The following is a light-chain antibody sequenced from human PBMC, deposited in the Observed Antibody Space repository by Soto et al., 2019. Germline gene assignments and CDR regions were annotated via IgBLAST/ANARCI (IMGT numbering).Light chain of an antibody. J-gene: IGKJ2*01. CDR1: QSVSSN. CDR3: QQYNNWPPPVGYT. Sequence: EIVMTQSPATLSVSPGERATLSCRASQSVSSNLAWYQQKPGQAPRLLIYGASTRATGIPARFSGSGSGTEFTLTISSLQSEDFAVYYCQQYNNWPPPVGYTFGQGTKLEIK. CDR2: GAS. V-gene: IGKV3-15*01.